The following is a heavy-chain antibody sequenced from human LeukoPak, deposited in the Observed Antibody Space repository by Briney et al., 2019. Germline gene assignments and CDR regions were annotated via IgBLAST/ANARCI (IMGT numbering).Heavy chain of an antibody. CDR3: ARLGYSSSWYRYYYYYTDV. D-gene: IGHD6-13*01. V-gene: IGHV3-48*01. Sequence: HPGGSLRLSCAASGFTFSNYSMNWVRQAPGKGLEWISYISSGGNTIYYADSVKGRFTISRDNAKKSLYLRMNSLRTEDTAVYYCARLGYSSSWYRYYYYYTDVWGKGTTVTVSS. J-gene: IGHJ6*03. CDR2: ISSGGNTI. CDR1: GFTFSNYS.